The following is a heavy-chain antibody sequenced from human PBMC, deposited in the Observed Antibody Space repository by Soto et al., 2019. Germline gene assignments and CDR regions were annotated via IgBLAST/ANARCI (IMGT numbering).Heavy chain of an antibody. Sequence: SETLSLTCAVYGGSFSGYYWSWIRQPPGKGLEWIGEINHSGSTNYNPSLKSRVTISVDTSKNQFSLKLSSVTAADTAVYYCARGALAIQLWSGRYYFDYWGQGTLVTVSS. CDR2: INHSGST. J-gene: IGHJ4*02. CDR1: GGSFSGYY. V-gene: IGHV4-34*01. CDR3: ARGALAIQLWSGRYYFDY. D-gene: IGHD5-18*01.